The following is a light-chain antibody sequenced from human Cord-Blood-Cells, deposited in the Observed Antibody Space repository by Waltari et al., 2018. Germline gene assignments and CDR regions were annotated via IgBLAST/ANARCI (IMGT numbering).Light chain of an antibody. J-gene: IGLJ1*01. V-gene: IGLV2-23*01. CDR3: CSYAGSSTYV. CDR2: EGS. Sequence: QSAHTQPASVSGSPGQLITIPFHGTSMDVGSYNLVSWYQQHPGKAPNLMIYEGSKRPSGVSNRFAGSKSGNTASLTISGLQAEDEADYYCCSYAGSSTYVFGTGTKVTVL. CDR1: SMDVGSYNL.